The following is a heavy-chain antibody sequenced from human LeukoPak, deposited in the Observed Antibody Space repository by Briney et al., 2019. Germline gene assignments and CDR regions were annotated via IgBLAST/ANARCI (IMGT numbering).Heavy chain of an antibody. D-gene: IGHD3-10*01. V-gene: IGHV3-23*01. Sequence: GGSLRLSCAASGFTFSNYWMHWVRQAPGKGLEWVSGISGSGGATYYADSVKGRFTISRDDPHNTLYLQMNSLRAEDTAVYFCARGGVDYYGSGTYYLMYYFDYWGQGALVTVSS. CDR3: ARGGVDYYGSGTYYLMYYFDY. J-gene: IGHJ4*02. CDR2: ISGSGGAT. CDR1: GFTFSNYW.